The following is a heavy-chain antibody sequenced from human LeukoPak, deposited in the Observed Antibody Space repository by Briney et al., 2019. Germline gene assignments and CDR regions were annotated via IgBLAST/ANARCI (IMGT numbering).Heavy chain of an antibody. J-gene: IGHJ4*02. Sequence: GGSLRLSCAISGLTFSNNAMSWVRQAPGKGLEWVSAVSGSAGNTYYADSVKGRFSISRDNSKNTLYLQMNSLRAEDTAVYYCAKGLFSGYDKYLDSWGQGTLVTVSS. CDR3: AKGLFSGYDKYLDS. D-gene: IGHD5-12*01. CDR1: GLTFSNNA. CDR2: VSGSAGNT. V-gene: IGHV3-23*01.